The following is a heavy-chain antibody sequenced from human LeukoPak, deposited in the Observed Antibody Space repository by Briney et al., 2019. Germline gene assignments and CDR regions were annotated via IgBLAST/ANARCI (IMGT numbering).Heavy chain of an antibody. D-gene: IGHD3-10*01. J-gene: IGHJ4*02. CDR1: GFTFSSYS. V-gene: IGHV3-21*01. CDR2: ISSSSSYI. CDR3: AKDSGSGSYYFDY. Sequence: GGSLRLSCAASGFTFSSYSMNWVRQAPGKGLEWVSSISSSSSYIYYADSVKGRFTISRDNSKNTLYLQMNSLRAEDTAVYYCAKDSGSGSYYFDYWGQGTLVTVSS.